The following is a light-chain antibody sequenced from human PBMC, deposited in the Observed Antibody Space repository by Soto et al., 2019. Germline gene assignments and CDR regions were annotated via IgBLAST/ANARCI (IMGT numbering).Light chain of an antibody. CDR2: GAS. Sequence: DIQMTQSPSSLSASIGDRVTISCRASQNINSYLTWYQYKPGTAPKLLVYGASSWQSGVPARFGGSGSGTDFNLTISRLQPEDFATYCCQQSSSNYPITFGQGTRLEIK. V-gene: IGKV1-39*01. J-gene: IGKJ5*01. CDR1: QNINSY. CDR3: QQSSSNYPIT.